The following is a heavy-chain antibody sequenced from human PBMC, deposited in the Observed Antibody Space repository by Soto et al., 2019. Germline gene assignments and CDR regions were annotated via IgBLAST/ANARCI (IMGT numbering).Heavy chain of an antibody. CDR3: ARDLQSATMNRVVPLAYHSCVP. CDR2: LHGSGST. Sequence: QVQLQESGPGLVKPSETLSLSCTVSGGSISDNYWTWIRQPAGKGLEWIGRLHGSGSTSYNPSLKTRVPTAGATSPQQISLRLKSVTASDTAVYSCARDLQSATMNRVVPLAYHSCVPCVHGTLVTVSS. D-gene: IGHD3-10*01. V-gene: IGHV4-4*07. J-gene: IGHJ5*02. CDR1: GGSISDNY.